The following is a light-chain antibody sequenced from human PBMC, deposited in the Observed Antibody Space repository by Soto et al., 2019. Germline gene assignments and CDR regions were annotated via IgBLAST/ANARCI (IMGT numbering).Light chain of an antibody. Sequence: EIVMTQSPATLSVSPGERATLSCRASQSVSRKLAWYQQTRGQAPRLLIYGAYTRATGVPARFSGSGSGTEFTLTISNLQPVDFAVYHCHQYEKWPRTFGQGTKVEI. CDR3: HQYEKWPRT. CDR1: QSVSRK. CDR2: GAY. V-gene: IGKV3-15*01. J-gene: IGKJ1*01.